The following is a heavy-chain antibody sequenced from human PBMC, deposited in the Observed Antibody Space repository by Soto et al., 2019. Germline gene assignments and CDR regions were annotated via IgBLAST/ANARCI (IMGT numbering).Heavy chain of an antibody. CDR1: GFTFSSYA. CDR3: AKAPPGYSSGWHRYYFDY. J-gene: IGHJ4*02. Sequence: EVQLLESGGGLVQPGGSLRLSCAASGFTFSSYAMSWVRQAPGKGLEWVSAISGSGGSTYYADSVKGRFTISRDNSKNTLYLQMNSLRAEDTAVYYCAKAPPGYSSGWHRYYFDYWGLGTLVTVSS. D-gene: IGHD6-19*01. V-gene: IGHV3-23*01. CDR2: ISGSGGST.